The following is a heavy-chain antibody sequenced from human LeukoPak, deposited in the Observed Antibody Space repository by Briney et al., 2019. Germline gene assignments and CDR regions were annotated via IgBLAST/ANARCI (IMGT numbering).Heavy chain of an antibody. CDR3: ASARDYVDY. J-gene: IGHJ4*02. V-gene: IGHV5-51*01. CDR2: IYPGESDT. Sequence: GGSPQISCVGSGYLFATYWIGGGRQVPGKGLEGMGIIYPGESDTRYSPSFQGQVTISADKSISTAYLQWSSLKASDTAMYYCASARDYVDYWGQGTLVTVSS. CDR1: GYLFATYW.